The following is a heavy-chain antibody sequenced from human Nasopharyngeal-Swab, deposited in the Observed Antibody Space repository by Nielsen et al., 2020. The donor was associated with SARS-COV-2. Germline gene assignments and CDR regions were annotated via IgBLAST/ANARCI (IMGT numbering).Heavy chain of an antibody. CDR3: AKDETRQLWLRGSVDY. Sequence: GGSLRLSCAASGFTFSSYAMSWVRQAPGKGLGWVSAISGSGGSTYYADSVKGRFTISRDNSKNTLYLQMNSLRAEDTAVYYCAKDETRQLWLRGSVDYWGQGTLVTVSS. CDR1: GFTFSSYA. J-gene: IGHJ4*02. V-gene: IGHV3-23*01. CDR2: ISGSGGST. D-gene: IGHD5-18*01.